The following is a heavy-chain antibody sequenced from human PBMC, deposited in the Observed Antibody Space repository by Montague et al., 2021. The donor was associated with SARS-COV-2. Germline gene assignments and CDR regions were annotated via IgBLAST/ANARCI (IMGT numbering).Heavy chain of an antibody. CDR2: VYYSGYT. CDR1: GDSVSSSDHY. V-gene: IGHV4-39*01. D-gene: IGHD4-17*01. J-gene: IGHJ4*02. Sequence: SETLSLTCTVSGDSVSSSDHYWGWIRQPPGKGLEWLGIVYYSGYTXYKPSVKGRVIISIDASKNQFSLKLNSLTATDTAIYHCARRRLREDYFDFWGQGTLLTVSS. CDR3: ARRRLREDYFDF.